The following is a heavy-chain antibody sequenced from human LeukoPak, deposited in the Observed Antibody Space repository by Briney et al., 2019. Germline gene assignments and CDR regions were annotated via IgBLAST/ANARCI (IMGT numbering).Heavy chain of an antibody. V-gene: IGHV3-74*01. CDR3: WVPATAGEDDY. CDR2: INSDGSTT. Sequence: TGGSLRLSCAASGFTFSEYWMHWVRQAPGKGLIWVSRINSDGSTTNYADSVKGRFTISRDNAKNTLYLQMNSLRAEDTAVYYCWVPATAGEDDYWGQGTLVTVSS. CDR1: GFTFSEYW. J-gene: IGHJ4*02. D-gene: IGHD2-2*01.